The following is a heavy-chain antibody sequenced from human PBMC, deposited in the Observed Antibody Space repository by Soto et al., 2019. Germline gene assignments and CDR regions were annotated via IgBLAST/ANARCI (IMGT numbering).Heavy chain of an antibody. CDR2: INAGNGNT. V-gene: IGHV1-3*01. J-gene: IGHJ5*02. CDR3: ARDQRDVDTAMVRVGKNWFDP. D-gene: IGHD5-18*01. CDR1: GYTFTSYA. Sequence: ASVKVSCKASGYTFTSYAMHWVRQAPGQRLEWMGWINAGNGNTKYSQKFQGRVTITRDTSASTAYMELSSLRSEDTAVYYFARDQRDVDTAMVRVGKNWFDPWGQGTLVTVSS.